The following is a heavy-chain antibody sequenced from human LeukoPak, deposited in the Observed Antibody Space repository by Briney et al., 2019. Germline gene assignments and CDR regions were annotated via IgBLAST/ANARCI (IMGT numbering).Heavy chain of an antibody. CDR1: GYSFTNYG. CDR3: ARERGSGSYEGLDAFDI. D-gene: IGHD1-26*01. Sequence: ASLKVSCMASGYSFTNYGITWVRQAPGRGPEWMGWISSYNGYTKYAQKFQGRVTMTTDRFTNTAYVELRSLRSEDTAVYYCARERGSGSYEGLDAFDIWGQGTMVTVSS. CDR2: ISSYNGYT. V-gene: IGHV1-18*01. J-gene: IGHJ3*02.